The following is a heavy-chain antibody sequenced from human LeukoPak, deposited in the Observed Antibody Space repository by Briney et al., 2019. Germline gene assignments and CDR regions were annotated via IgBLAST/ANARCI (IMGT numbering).Heavy chain of an antibody. D-gene: IGHD4-11*01. V-gene: IGHV1-46*01. Sequence: ASVTVSCKASGYTVTSYYMHWVRQAPGQGLEWMGILNPSGGSSSYAQKFQGRATLTRATSTSTVYMELSSLRSEDTAVDYCAXXYXYGMDVWGQGTTVIVSS. CDR1: GYTVTSYY. CDR2: LNPSGGSS. CDR3: AXXYXYGMDV. J-gene: IGHJ6*02.